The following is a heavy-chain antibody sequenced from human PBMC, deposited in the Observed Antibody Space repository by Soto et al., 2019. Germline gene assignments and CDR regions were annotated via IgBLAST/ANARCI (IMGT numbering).Heavy chain of an antibody. CDR2: IYYSGST. J-gene: IGHJ5*02. D-gene: IGHD2-8*01. CDR1: GGSISSGDYY. CDR3: ARDNGVGP. V-gene: IGHV4-30-4*01. Sequence: QEQLQESGPGLVKPSQTLSLTCTVSGGSISSGDYYWSWMLQPPGKGLEWIGYIYYSGSTYYNSSLKSRVNITLDTPKNQFSLKLSSVTAADTAVYYCARDNGVGPWGQGTLVTVSS.